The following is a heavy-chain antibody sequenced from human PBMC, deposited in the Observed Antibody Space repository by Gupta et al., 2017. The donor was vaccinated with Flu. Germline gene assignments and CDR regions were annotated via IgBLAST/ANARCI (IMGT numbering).Heavy chain of an antibody. CDR2: IKQDGSEK. V-gene: IGHV3-7*01. J-gene: IGHJ5*02. Sequence: EVQLVESGGGLVQPGGSLRLSCAASGFTFSSYWMSWVRQAPGKGLEWVANIKQDGSEKYYVDSVKGRFTISRDNAKNSLYLQMNSLRAEDTAVYYCARQYYDFWSGSHNWFDPWGQGTLVTVSS. CDR3: ARQYYDFWSGSHNWFDP. CDR1: GFTFSSYW. D-gene: IGHD3-3*01.